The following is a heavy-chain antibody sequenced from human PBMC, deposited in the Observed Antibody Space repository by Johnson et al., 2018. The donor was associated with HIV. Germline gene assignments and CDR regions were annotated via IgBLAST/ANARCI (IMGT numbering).Heavy chain of an antibody. D-gene: IGHD3-22*01. CDR2: ISYDGSNK. J-gene: IGHJ3*02. V-gene: IGHV3-30*04. CDR1: GFTFSSYA. CDR3: ARDRWATYYYVSSGHGGAFDI. Sequence: VQLVESGGGVVQPGRSLRLSCAASGFTFSSYAMHWVRQAPGKGLEWVAVISYDGSNKYYADSVKGRFTISRDNSKNTLYLQMNSLRAEDTAVYYCARDRWATYYYVSSGHGGAFDIWGQGTMVTVSS.